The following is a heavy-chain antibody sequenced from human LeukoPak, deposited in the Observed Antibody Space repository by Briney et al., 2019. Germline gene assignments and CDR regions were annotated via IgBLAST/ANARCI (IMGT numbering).Heavy chain of an antibody. CDR3: AKGGYDFWSGYYRTPYMDV. CDR2: ISGSGGST. CDR1: GFTFSSYA. Sequence: GGSLRLSCAASGFTFSSYAMSWVRQAPGKGLEWVSAISGSGGSTYYADSVKGRLTISRDNSKNTLYLQMNSLRAEDTAVYYCAKGGYDFWSGYYRTPYMDVWGKGTTVTVSS. D-gene: IGHD3-3*01. V-gene: IGHV3-23*01. J-gene: IGHJ6*03.